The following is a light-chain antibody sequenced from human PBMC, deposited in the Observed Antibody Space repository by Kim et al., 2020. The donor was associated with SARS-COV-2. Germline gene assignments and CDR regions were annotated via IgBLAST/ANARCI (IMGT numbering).Light chain of an antibody. CDR2: NVN. J-gene: IGLJ3*02. CDR3: SSYTSSSTWV. V-gene: IGLV2-14*03. CDR1: TSDAGSYKF. Sequence: QSALTQPASVSGSPGQSITISCTGITSDAGSYKFVSWYQQLPGKAPKLILYNVNKRPSGVSNRFSGSTSGNTASLTVSGLQAEDEADYYCSSYTSSSTWVFGGGTQLTVL.